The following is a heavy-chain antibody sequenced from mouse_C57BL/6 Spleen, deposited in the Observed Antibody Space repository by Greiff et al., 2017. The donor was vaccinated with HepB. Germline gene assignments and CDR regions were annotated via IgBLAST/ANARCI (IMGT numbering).Heavy chain of an antibody. J-gene: IGHJ2*01. CDR3: ARESAVPPFDY. Sequence: VQLQQSGPELVKPGASVKISCKASGYAFSSSWMNWVKQRPGKGLEWIGRIYPGDGDTNYNGKFKGKATLTADKSSSTAYMQLCSLTSEDSAVYFCARESAVPPFDYWGQGTTLTVSS. V-gene: IGHV1-82*01. CDR1: GYAFSSSW. CDR2: IYPGDGDT.